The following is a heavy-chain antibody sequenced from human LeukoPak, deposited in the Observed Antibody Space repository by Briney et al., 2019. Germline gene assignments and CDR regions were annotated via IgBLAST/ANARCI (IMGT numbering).Heavy chain of an antibody. CDR1: GGSFSGYY. D-gene: IGHD3-9*01. J-gene: IGHJ4*02. V-gene: IGHV4-34*01. CDR2: INHSGST. Sequence: PSETLSLTCAVYGGSFSGYYWSWIRQPPGKGLEWIGEINHSGSTNYNPSLKSRVTISVDTSKNQFSLKLSSVTAADTAVYYCARRREYYDILTGYYKASYYFDYWGQGTLVTVSS. CDR3: ARRREYYDILTGYYKASYYFDY.